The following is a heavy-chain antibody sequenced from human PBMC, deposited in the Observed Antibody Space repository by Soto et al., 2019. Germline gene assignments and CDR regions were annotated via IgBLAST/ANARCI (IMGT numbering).Heavy chain of an antibody. Sequence: QVQLQESGPGLVKPSGTLSLTCAVSSGSISSSNWWSWVRQPPGKGLEWIGEISHSGSTNYNPSLKSRVTISVDKSKNQFSLKLSSVTAADTAVYYCARRRNDYGDYDWFDPWGQGTLVTVSS. D-gene: IGHD4-17*01. CDR1: SGSISSSNW. CDR3: ARRRNDYGDYDWFDP. V-gene: IGHV4-4*02. J-gene: IGHJ5*02. CDR2: ISHSGST.